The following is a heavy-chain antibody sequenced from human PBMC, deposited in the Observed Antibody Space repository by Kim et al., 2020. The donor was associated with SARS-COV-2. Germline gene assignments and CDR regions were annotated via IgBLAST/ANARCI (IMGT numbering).Heavy chain of an antibody. CDR2: IYYSGST. V-gene: IGHV4-59*01. CDR1: GGSISSYY. J-gene: IGHJ4*02. Sequence: SETLSLTCTVSGGSISSYYWSWIRQPPGKGLEWIGYIYYSGSTNYNPSLKSRVTISVDTSKNQFSLKLSSVTAADTAVYYCARGLEDGYPFDYWGQGTLVTVSS. CDR3: ARGLEDGYPFDY. D-gene: IGHD5-12*01.